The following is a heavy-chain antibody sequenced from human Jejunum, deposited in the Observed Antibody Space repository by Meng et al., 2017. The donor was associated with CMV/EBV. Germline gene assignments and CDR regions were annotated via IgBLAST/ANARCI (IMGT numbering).Heavy chain of an antibody. J-gene: IGHJ4*02. D-gene: IGHD1-14*01. Sequence: AASGFPFRTYGMSWVRQAPGKGLEWVSTISGSGTNTYYADSVKGRFTISRDNSKNTLFLQMNSLRAEDTAAYYCAKVGSYNHLDYWGQGPRVTVSS. V-gene: IGHV3-23*01. CDR3: AKVGSYNHLDY. CDR2: ISGSGTNT. CDR1: GFPFRTYG.